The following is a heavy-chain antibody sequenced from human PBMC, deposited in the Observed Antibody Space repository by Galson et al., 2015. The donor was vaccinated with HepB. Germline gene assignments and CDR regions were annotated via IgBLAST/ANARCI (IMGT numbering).Heavy chain of an antibody. CDR2: INPGGGVT. V-gene: IGHV1-46*01. CDR1: GYAFGTYY. Sequence: SCKASGYAFGTYYIHWVRQAPGQGLEWMGVINPGGGVTDYAQRFQGRITVTRDTSTTTVYMELSSLRPDDTAVYYCARDRDSSGWHNGYDCWGQGTLVAVSA. D-gene: IGHD6-19*01. CDR3: ARDRDSSGWHNGYDC. J-gene: IGHJ4*02.